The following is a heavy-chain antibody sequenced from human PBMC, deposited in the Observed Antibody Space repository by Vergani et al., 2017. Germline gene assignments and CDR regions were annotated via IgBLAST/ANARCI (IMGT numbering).Heavy chain of an antibody. CDR1: GFTFSSYS. J-gene: IGHJ5*02. D-gene: IGHD2-2*02. V-gene: IGHV3-48*01. CDR2: ISSSSSTI. Sequence: EVQLVESGGGLVQPGGSLRLSCAASGFTFSSYSMNWVRQAPGKGLEWVSYISSSSSTIYYADSVKGRFTISRDNSKNTLYLQMNSLRAEDTAVYYCAKDLRPGYCSSTSCYNPDGWFDPWGQGTLVTVSS. CDR3: AKDLRPGYCSSTSCYNPDGWFDP.